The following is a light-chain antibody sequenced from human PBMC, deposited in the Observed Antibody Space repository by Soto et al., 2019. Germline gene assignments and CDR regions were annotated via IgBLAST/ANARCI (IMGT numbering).Light chain of an antibody. V-gene: IGKV3-15*01. CDR1: QSVNKN. Sequence: EMVVTQSPATLSASQGERVTLSCRASQSVNKNLAWYQQKPGQAPRLLIYHASTTVTGIPARFSGSGSGTDFTLTVNSLQSEDFALSYCQQYDTWPPLFGQGTKLEI. CDR3: QQYDTWPPL. CDR2: HAS. J-gene: IGKJ2*01.